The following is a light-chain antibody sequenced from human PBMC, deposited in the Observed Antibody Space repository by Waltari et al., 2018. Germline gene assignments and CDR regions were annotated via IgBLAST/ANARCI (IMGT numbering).Light chain of an antibody. CDR3: QQYDGLVVT. J-gene: IGKJ4*01. CDR1: QSVTSIS. CDR2: GSS. V-gene: IGKV3-20*01. Sequence: EIVLTQSPGTLSLSPGESATLSCRASQSVTSISLTWYQQKRGQTPRLLIYGSSTRATGIPDRFSGSGSGTDFTLTINRLEPEDFAVYYCQQYDGLVVTFGGGTTV.